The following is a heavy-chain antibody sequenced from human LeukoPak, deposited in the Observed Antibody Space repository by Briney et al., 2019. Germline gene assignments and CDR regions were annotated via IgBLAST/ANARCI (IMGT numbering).Heavy chain of an antibody. J-gene: IGHJ5*02. CDR3: ARVDKAMSAFDP. V-gene: IGHV4-34*01. D-gene: IGHD5-18*01. Sequence: SETLSLTCGVYGGSFSTYYWNWIRQPPGKGLEWIGQINPSGTTNYTPSLKSRVTMSVDTSKKQVSLKLSSVTDADTAVYYCARVDKAMSAFDPWGQGTLVTVSS. CDR2: INPSGTT. CDR1: GGSFSTYY.